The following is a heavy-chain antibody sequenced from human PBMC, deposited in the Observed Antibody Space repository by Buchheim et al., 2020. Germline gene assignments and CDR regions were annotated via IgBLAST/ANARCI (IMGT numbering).Heavy chain of an antibody. CDR2: INPNSGGT. CDR3: ARDRPTMSDFWSGGRRGGGMDV. J-gene: IGHJ6*02. CDR1: GYTFTGYY. Sequence: QVQLVQSGAEMQKPGASVKVSCKASGYTFTGYYMHWVRQAPGQGLEWMGRINPNSGGTNYAQKFQGRVTMTRDTSISTAYMELSRLRSDDTAVYYCARDRPTMSDFWSGGRRGGGMDVWGQGTT. V-gene: IGHV1-2*06. D-gene: IGHD3-3*01.